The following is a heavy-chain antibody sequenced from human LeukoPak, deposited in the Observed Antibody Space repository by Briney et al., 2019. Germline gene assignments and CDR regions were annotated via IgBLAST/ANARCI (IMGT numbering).Heavy chain of an antibody. D-gene: IGHD3-10*01. CDR2: IYYSGAT. V-gene: IGHV4-59*08. CDR1: GGSFSGYY. Sequence: SETLSLTCAVYGGSFSGYYWSRIRQPPGKGLEWIGHIYYSGATKYNPSLKSRITISVDTSKNQFSLMLSSVTAADTAVYYCARFGITVVRGGKYYFDYWGQGTLVTVPS. CDR3: ARFGITVVRGGKYYFDY. J-gene: IGHJ4*02.